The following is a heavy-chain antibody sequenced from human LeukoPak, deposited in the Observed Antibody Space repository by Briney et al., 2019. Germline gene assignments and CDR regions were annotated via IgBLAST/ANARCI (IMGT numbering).Heavy chain of an antibody. D-gene: IGHD3-22*01. CDR1: GFSFSCYG. Sequence: QPGGSLRLSCVASGFSFSCYGMHWVRQAPGKGLEWVGLIWSDGSNEDYADSVKGRFTISRDNSKNTVYLQMSSLRVEDTAVYYCARVFGLIRGMDVWGQGTTVTVSS. CDR3: ARVFGLIRGMDV. J-gene: IGHJ6*02. CDR2: IWSDGSNE. V-gene: IGHV3-30*02.